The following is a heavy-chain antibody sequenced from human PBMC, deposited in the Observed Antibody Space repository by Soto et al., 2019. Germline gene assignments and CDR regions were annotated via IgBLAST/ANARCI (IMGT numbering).Heavy chain of an antibody. J-gene: IGHJ4*02. D-gene: IGHD6-13*01. CDR2: IYYSGDT. V-gene: IGHV4-59*01. CDR3: ARGSSRGDY. Sequence: SEPLSLTRTVSGNSISSYYWSWIRQPPGKGLEWIGYIYYSGDTNYNPSLKSRVTISVDTSKNQFSLSLSSLTAADTAVYYCARGSSRGDYWGQGTLVNVS. CDR1: GNSISSYY.